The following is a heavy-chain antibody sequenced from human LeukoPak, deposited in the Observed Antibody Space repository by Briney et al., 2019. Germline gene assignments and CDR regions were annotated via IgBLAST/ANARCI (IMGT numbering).Heavy chain of an antibody. Sequence: PSETLSLTCAVSGYSISSGYYWGWIRQPPGKGLEWIGSIYHSGSTYYSPSLKSRVTISVDTSKNQFSLKLSSVTAADTAVYYCARGPTTMVRGVLPALYWFDPWGQGTLVTVSS. D-gene: IGHD3-10*01. J-gene: IGHJ5*02. CDR1: GYSISSGYY. CDR3: ARGPTTMVRGVLPALYWFDP. V-gene: IGHV4-38-2*01. CDR2: IYHSGST.